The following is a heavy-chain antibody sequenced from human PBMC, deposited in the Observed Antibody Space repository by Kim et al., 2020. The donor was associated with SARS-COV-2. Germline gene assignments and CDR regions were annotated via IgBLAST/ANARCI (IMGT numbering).Heavy chain of an antibody. CDR2: VYYTGST. V-gene: IGHV4-59*01. J-gene: IGHJ4*02. D-gene: IGHD5-12*01. CDR3: ARDRGYGSETPWRYFDF. Sequence: SETLSLTCTVSGDSISTYYWSWIRQPPGKGLEWIGYVYYTGSTNLNPSFKSRVTISIDTSKNQFSLRGTSVTASDTAMYYCARDRGYGSETPWRYFDFWGQGTLVTVSS. CDR1: GDSISTYY.